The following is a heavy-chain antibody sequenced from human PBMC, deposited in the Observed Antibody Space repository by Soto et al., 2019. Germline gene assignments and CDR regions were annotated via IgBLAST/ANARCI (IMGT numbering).Heavy chain of an antibody. CDR1: GFTFSSYG. CDR2: ISYDGSNK. D-gene: IGHD2-2*01. CDR3: PKDSCSSTGWYLHYYYGMDV. V-gene: IGHV3-30*18. Sequence: QVQLVESGGGVVQPGRSLRLSCAASGFTFSSYGMHWVRQAPGKGLEWVAVISYDGSNKYYADSVKGRFTISRDNSKNTLYLQMNSLRAEDAAVYYCPKDSCSSTGWYLHYYYGMDVWGQGTTVTVSS. J-gene: IGHJ6*02.